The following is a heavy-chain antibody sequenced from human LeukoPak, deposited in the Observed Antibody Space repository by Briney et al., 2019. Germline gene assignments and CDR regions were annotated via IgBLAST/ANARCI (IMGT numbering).Heavy chain of an antibody. Sequence: ASVKVSCKASGYTFTGYHMHWVRQAPGQGLEWMGWISAYNGNTNYAQKFQGRVTMTTETSTSTVYMELRSLRSDDTAVYYCVRETGQWLSPAAFDIWGQGTMVTVSS. V-gene: IGHV1-18*04. D-gene: IGHD6-19*01. CDR3: VRETGQWLSPAAFDI. J-gene: IGHJ3*02. CDR1: GYTFTGYH. CDR2: ISAYNGNT.